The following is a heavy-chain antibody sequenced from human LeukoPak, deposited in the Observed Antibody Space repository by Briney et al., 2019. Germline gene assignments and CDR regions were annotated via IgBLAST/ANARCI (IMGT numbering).Heavy chain of an antibody. CDR1: GFTFSSYE. D-gene: IGHD2-2*01. CDR2: ISSSGSTI. V-gene: IGHV3-48*03. Sequence: GGSLRLSCAASGFTFSSYEMNWVRQAPGKGLEWVSYISSSGSTIYYADSVKGRFTISRDNARNSLYLQMNSLRAEDTAVYYCARDSSTSQRVGTQYYYYYMDVWGKGTTVTVSS. CDR3: ARDSSTSQRVGTQYYYYYMDV. J-gene: IGHJ6*03.